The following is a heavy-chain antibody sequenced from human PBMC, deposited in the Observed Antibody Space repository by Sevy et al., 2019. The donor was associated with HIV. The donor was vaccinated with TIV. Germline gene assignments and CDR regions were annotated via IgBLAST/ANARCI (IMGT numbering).Heavy chain of an antibody. J-gene: IGHJ4*02. CDR3: ANKRGYSHGPFDY. D-gene: IGHD5-12*01. CDR2: IHYTGGT. Sequence: LRLSCTVSGGSLSSSDSYWSWIRQPPGKGLEWLGYIHYTGGTYYNPFLKSRVAMSVDTSEEQFSLRLSFLTAADTALYYCANKRGYSHGPFDYWGQGILATVSS. V-gene: IGHV4-30-4*01. CDR1: GGSLSSSDSY.